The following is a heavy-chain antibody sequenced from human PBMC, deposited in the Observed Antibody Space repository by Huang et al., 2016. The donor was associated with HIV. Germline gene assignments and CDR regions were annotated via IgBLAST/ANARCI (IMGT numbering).Heavy chain of an antibody. Sequence: QVQLVQSGAEVRKPGASVKVSCVASGYSFASYDINWVRQATGQGLEWMGGMNPNSGNAGYAQKFQGRVTMTRNTSISTAYMELSSLRSEDTAKYFCVRGWYIAALPYFDYWGQGTLVTVSS. J-gene: IGHJ4*02. D-gene: IGHD6-6*01. V-gene: IGHV1-8*01. CDR1: GYSFASYD. CDR2: MNPNSGNA. CDR3: VRGWYIAALPYFDY.